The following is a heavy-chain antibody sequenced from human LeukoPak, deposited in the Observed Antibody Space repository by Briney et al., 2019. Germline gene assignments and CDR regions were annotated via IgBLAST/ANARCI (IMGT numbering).Heavy chain of an antibody. CDR2: IRSKAYGGTT. J-gene: IGHJ6*03. CDR3: KGELVVPAATGGYYYYYMDG. V-gene: IGHV3-49*04. D-gene: IGHD2-2*01. CDR1: GFTFSSYA. Sequence: GGSLRLSCAASGFTFSSYAMSWVRQAPGKGLEWVGFIRSKAYGGTTEYAASVKGRFTISRDDSKSIAYLQMNSLKTEDTAVYYCKGELVVPAATGGYYYYYMDGWGKGTTVTVSS.